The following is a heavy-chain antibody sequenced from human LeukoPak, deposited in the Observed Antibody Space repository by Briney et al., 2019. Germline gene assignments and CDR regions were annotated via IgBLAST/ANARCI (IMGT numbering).Heavy chain of an antibody. J-gene: IGHJ4*02. CDR2: ISYDGRNK. Sequence: GGSRRLSCAASGFTFSSYGMHWVRQAPGKGLEWVGVISYDGRNKYYADSVEGRFTISRDNSKNTLYMQMNSLRAEDTAVYYCANSGLLNMVRGVHIDYWGQGTLVTVSS. CDR3: ANSGLLNMVRGVHIDY. CDR1: GFTFSSYG. D-gene: IGHD3-10*01. V-gene: IGHV3-30*18.